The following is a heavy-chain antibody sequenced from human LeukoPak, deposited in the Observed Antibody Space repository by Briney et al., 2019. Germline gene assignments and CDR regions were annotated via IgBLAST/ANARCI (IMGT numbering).Heavy chain of an antibody. D-gene: IGHD3-22*01. CDR3: ARDRDSTGYYWVY. J-gene: IGHJ4*02. CDR2: MFYRGST. V-gene: IGHV4-38-2*02. Sequence: SETLSLTCAVSGYFISSGYYWGWIRQPPGKGLEWIGSMFYRGSTYYNSSLKSRVTMSLDMSKNQFSLKLSSVTAADTAVYYCARDRDSTGYYWVYWGQGTLVTVSS. CDR1: GYFISSGYY.